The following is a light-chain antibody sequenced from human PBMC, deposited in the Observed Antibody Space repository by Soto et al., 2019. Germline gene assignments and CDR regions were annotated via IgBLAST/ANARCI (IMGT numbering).Light chain of an antibody. V-gene: IGKV3-11*01. CDR1: QTINNY. CDR3: QQRSEWPPRLT. J-gene: IGKJ4*01. Sequence: EIVLTQSPATLSLSPGERATLSCRASQTINNYLACDQQKPGQAPRLRGYDASYRPSGIPARLSGSGSGTDFTLTISSLEPEDFAVYDCQQRSEWPPRLTFGGGNKVEI. CDR2: DAS.